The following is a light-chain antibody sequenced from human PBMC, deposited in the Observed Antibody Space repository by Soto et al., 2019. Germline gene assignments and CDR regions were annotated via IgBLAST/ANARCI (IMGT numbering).Light chain of an antibody. CDR1: SSDVGGYSY. Sequence: QSALTQPRSVSGSPGQSVTISCTGTSSDVGGYSYVSWYQQHPGKAPKLMIYDVTTRPSGIPDRFSGSKSGNTASLTISGLQAEDAADYYCFSYAGRYTFVFGTGTKLTVL. CDR2: DVT. J-gene: IGLJ1*01. CDR3: FSYAGRYTFV. V-gene: IGLV2-11*01.